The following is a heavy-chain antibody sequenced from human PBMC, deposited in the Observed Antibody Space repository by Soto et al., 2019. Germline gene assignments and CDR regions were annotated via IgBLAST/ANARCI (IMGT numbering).Heavy chain of an antibody. CDR2: IYHSGST. V-gene: IGHV4-38-2*01. J-gene: IGHJ4*02. CDR3: VRRAVAGPFDY. D-gene: IGHD6-19*01. Sequence: PSETLSLTCAVSGYSLSSGYYWGWIRQPPGKGLEWIGSIYHSGSTYYNPSLKSRVTISVDTSKNQFSLKLSSVTAADTAVYYCVRRAVAGPFDYWGQGTLVTVSS. CDR1: GYSLSSGYY.